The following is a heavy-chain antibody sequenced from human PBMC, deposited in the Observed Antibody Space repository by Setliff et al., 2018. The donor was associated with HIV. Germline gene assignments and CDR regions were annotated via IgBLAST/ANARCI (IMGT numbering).Heavy chain of an antibody. V-gene: IGHV1-69*05. Sequence: SVKVSCKASGGTFSSYAISWVRQAPGQGLEWMGGIIPIFGTANYAQKFQGRVTITTDESTSTAYMERSSLRSEDTAVYYCARAGGSGSYYLSWYYGMDVWGQGTTVTVSS. J-gene: IGHJ6*02. CDR3: ARAGGSGSYYLSWYYGMDV. CDR2: IIPIFGTA. D-gene: IGHD3-10*01. CDR1: GGTFSSYA.